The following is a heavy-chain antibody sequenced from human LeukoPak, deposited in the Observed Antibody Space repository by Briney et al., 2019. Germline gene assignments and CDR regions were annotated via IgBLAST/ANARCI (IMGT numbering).Heavy chain of an antibody. CDR3: ARGGSYCSGASCFPYYHSGMDV. J-gene: IGHJ6*02. CDR2: IYFTGTT. D-gene: IGHD2-15*01. V-gene: IGHV4-31*03. Sequence: SETLSLTCTVAGGSISSGGYYWSWILHHPYNGLECSGHIYFTGTTDYNPSLQRRCTISVDTSKDQLSLKLTSVTAADTAIYYCARGGSYCSGASCFPYYHSGMDVWGQGTTVSVSS. CDR1: GGSISSGGYY.